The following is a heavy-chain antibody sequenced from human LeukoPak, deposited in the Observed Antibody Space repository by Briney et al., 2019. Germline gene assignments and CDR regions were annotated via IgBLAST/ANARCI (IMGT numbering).Heavy chain of an antibody. CDR1: GGPNTSSAYY. V-gene: IGHV4-39*01. CDR2: IYNNGDT. CDR3: TSRGFRLPLDAFDV. D-gene: IGHD5-24*01. Sequence: SETLSLTCTVSGGPNTSSAYYWVWVRQSPGRGLEWLGSIYNNGDTYYNPSFESRVTIAIETSKNQFSLKMTSVTAADAAAYYCTSRGFRLPLDAFDVWGQGTRVAVSS. J-gene: IGHJ3*01.